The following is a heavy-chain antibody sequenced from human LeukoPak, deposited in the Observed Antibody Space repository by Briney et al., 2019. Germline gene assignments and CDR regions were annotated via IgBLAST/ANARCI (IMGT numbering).Heavy chain of an antibody. V-gene: IGHV1-69*05. J-gene: IGHJ6*03. CDR2: IIPIFGTA. D-gene: IGHD6-19*01. Sequence: SVKVSCKASGYTFTSYGISWVRQAPGQGLEWMGRIIPIFGTANYAQKFQGRVTITTDESTSTAYMELSSLRSEDTAVYYCASGSAQIAVAGTMDYYYYYMDVWGKGTTVTVSS. CDR3: ASGSAQIAVAGTMDYYYYYMDV. CDR1: GYTFTSYG.